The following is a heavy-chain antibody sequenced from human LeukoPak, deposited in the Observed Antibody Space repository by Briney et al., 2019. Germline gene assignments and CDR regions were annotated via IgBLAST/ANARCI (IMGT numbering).Heavy chain of an antibody. D-gene: IGHD6-19*01. J-gene: IGHJ4*02. CDR2: MNPNNGNT. CDR1: GYSFTSYD. CDR3: ARGGLVAGPYYFDY. V-gene: IGHV1-8*01. Sequence: ASVKVSCKASGYSFTSYDINWVRQATGQWLEWMGWMNPNNGNTGYAQKFRGRVTLTRNTSINTAYMELSSLRSEDTAVYYCARGGLVAGPYYFDYWGQGTLVTVSS.